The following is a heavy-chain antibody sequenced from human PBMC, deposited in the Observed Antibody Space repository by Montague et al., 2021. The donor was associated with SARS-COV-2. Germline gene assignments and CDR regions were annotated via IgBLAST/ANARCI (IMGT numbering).Heavy chain of an antibody. D-gene: IGHD3-22*01. CDR3: AWRPYYYDSSGQFDP. J-gene: IGHJ5*02. CDR2: IYYSGST. Sequence: SETLSLTCTVSGGSISSSTYYWGWIRQPPGKGLEWIASIYYSGSTYFNPSLKSRVAISIDTSKNQFSLKLSSVTAADTVVYYCAWRPYYYDSSGQFDPWGQGVLVTVSS. CDR1: GGSISSSTYY. V-gene: IGHV4-39*07.